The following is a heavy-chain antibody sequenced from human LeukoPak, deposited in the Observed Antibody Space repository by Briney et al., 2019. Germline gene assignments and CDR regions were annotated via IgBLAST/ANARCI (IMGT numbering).Heavy chain of an antibody. CDR3: AKGVGYCSGGSCQQFDY. D-gene: IGHD2-15*01. V-gene: IGHV3-23*01. CDR1: GFTFSSYA. Sequence: GGSLRLSCAASGFTFSSYAMSWVRQAPGKGLEWVSAISGSGGSTYYADSVKGRFTISRDNSKNTLYLQMDSLRAEDTAVYYCAKGVGYCSGGSCQQFDYWGQGTLVTVSS. CDR2: ISGSGGST. J-gene: IGHJ4*02.